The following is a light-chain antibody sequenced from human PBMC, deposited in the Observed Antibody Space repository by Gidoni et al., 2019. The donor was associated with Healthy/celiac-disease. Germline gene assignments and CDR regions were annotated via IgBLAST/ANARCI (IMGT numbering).Light chain of an antibody. Sequence: SYVLTQPPSVSVAPGKTARITCKGNNSGSKSVHLYQQKQGQAPVLVIYYDSDRPSGIPELFSGSNSGNTATLTISRVEAGDEADYYCQVWDSSSDHVVFGGGTKLTVL. V-gene: IGLV3-21*04. CDR1: NSGSKS. CDR2: YDS. J-gene: IGLJ2*01. CDR3: QVWDSSSDHVV.